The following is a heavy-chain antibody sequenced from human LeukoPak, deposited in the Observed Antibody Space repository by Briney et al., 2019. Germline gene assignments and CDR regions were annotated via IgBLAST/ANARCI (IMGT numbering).Heavy chain of an antibody. CDR3: ARASHDYGDYSHFDY. V-gene: IGHV4-4*02. CDR1: GGSLSSRNW. J-gene: IGHJ4*02. D-gene: IGHD4-17*01. Sequence: SETLSLTCAVSGGSLSSRNWWSGVRPPPGKGLEWIGEIYHSGSTDYDPSLKTRVTISVDKSKNPFSLKLSSVTAADTAVYYCARASHDYGDYSHFDYWGQGTLVTVSS. CDR2: IYHSGST.